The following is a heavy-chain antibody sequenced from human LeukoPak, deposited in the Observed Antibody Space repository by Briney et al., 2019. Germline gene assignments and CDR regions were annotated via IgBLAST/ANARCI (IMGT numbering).Heavy chain of an antibody. CDR2: ISGTGGTT. CDR1: GFTFSNYA. Sequence: GGSLRLSCAASGFTFSNYAMSWVRQAPGKGLEWVSAISGTGGTTYYADSVEGRFTISRDNSKNTLSLQMNSLRAEDTAVYYCAKGGTGTRFDYWGQGTLVTVSS. D-gene: IGHD1-1*01. V-gene: IGHV3-23*01. J-gene: IGHJ4*02. CDR3: AKGGTGTRFDY.